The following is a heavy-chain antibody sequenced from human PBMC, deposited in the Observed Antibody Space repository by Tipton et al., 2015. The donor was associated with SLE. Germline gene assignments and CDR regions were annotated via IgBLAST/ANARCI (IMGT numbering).Heavy chain of an antibody. CDR1: GDSISTPTNYY. CDR2: IYSSGNT. D-gene: IGHD3-10*01. J-gene: IGHJ6*03. CDR3: ARGPGFGFAYMDV. V-gene: IGHV4-39*01. Sequence: LRLSCTVSGDSISTPTNYYWGWIRQPPGKGLEWIGSIYSSGNTYYNPSLRSRVTISVDTSKNLFSLRLRSVTAADTAVYYCARGPGFGFAYMDVWGKGTTVTVSS.